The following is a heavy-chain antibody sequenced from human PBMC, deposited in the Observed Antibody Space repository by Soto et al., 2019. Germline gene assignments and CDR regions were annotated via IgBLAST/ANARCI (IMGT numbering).Heavy chain of an antibody. CDR2: IIPVLGIA. V-gene: IGHV1-69*02. Sequence: QVQLVQSGAEVQKPGSSVKVSCKASGGSFTRYTFNWVRQAPGQGLEWMGRIIPVLGIANNAQKFQGRLTITADTSTSTAYMELSSLRSEDTAVYFCASEGASGDHAFGFWGHGTMVTVSS. J-gene: IGHJ3*01. CDR3: ASEGASGDHAFGF. D-gene: IGHD3-10*01. CDR1: GGSFTRYT.